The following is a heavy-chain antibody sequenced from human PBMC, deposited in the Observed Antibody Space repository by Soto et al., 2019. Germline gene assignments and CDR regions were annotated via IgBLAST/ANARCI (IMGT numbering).Heavy chain of an antibody. CDR2: IIPLFGTA. V-gene: IGHV1-69*13. CDR3: AREAAAAVDY. CDR1: GGTFSSYA. J-gene: IGHJ4*02. D-gene: IGHD6-13*01. Sequence: GSSVKVSCNASGGTFSSYAISWVRQAPGQGLEWMGGIIPLFGTANYAQKFQGRVTITADESTSTAYMELSSLRSEETAVYYCAREAAAAVDYWGQGTLVTVSS.